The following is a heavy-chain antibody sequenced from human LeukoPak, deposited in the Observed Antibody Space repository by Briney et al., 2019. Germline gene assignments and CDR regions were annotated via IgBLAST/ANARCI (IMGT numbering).Heavy chain of an antibody. CDR2: ISGSISGSGGST. CDR1: GFAFSAYA. D-gene: IGHD6-19*01. CDR3: AKEGIAVASFDY. V-gene: IGHV3-23*01. J-gene: IGHJ4*02. Sequence: GASLRLSCAASGFAFSAYAMSWVRQAPGKGLEWVPAISGSISGSGGSTYYADSVKGRFTISRDNSKNTLFLQLNSLRAEDTAVYYCAKEGIAVASFDYWGQGTLVTVSS.